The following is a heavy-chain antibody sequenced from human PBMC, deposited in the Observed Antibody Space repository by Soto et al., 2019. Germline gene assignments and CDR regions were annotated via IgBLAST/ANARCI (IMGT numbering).Heavy chain of an antibody. J-gene: IGHJ6*02. CDR2: IDSSTKYT. CDR1: GFNFRDYY. CDR3: SREYYYTMDV. Sequence: QVQLVESGGGLVRPGGSQRISCEASGFNFRDYYMTWFRQAPGKGLEWLSYIDSSTKYTNYADSVKGRFTISRDNAKNSLYLQMHSLRADHTAVYYCSREYYYTMDVWGQGTMVTVSS. V-gene: IGHV3-11*05.